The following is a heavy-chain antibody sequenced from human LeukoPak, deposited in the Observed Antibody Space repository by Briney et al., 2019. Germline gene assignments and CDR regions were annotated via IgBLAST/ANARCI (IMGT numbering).Heavy chain of an antibody. CDR3: ARGVEPLAANTLAY. D-gene: IGHD1-14*01. CDR1: GFTVITND. V-gene: IGHV3-53*01. J-gene: IGHJ4*02. Sequence: GGSLRLSCAASGFTVITNDMTWVRQAPGKGLEWVSVLYSDGNTKYADSVQGRFTISRDNSKNTLYLEMNSLSPDDTAVYSCARGVEPLAANTLAYWGQGTLVTVSS. CDR2: LYSDGNT.